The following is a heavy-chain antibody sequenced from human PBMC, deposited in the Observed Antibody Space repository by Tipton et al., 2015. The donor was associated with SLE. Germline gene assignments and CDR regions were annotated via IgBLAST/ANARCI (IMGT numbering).Heavy chain of an antibody. J-gene: IGHJ4*02. Sequence: LRLSCTVSGGSISPYYWSWIRQPPGKGLEWIGYIYHSGGSPNYNPSLKSRVTISVDTSKNQFSLKLSSVTAADTAVYYCARGGIGGYDSFDYWGQGTLVTVSS. CDR2: IYHSGGSP. D-gene: IGHD5-12*01. CDR3: ARGGIGGYDSFDY. V-gene: IGHV4-59*01. CDR1: GGSISPYY.